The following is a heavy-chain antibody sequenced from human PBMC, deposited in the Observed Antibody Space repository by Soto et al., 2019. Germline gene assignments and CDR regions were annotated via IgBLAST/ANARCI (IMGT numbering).Heavy chain of an antibody. CDR2: ISYDGSNK. CDR1: GFTFSSYG. V-gene: IGHV3-30*18. J-gene: IGHJ1*01. Sequence: QVQLVESGGGVVQPGRSLRLSCAASGFTFSSYGMHWVRQAPGKGLEWVVVISYDGSNKYYADSVKGRFTISRDNSKNTLYLQMNSLRAEDTAVYYCAKDTCGGDCPFQHWGQGTLVTVSS. CDR3: AKDTCGGDCPFQH. D-gene: IGHD2-21*02.